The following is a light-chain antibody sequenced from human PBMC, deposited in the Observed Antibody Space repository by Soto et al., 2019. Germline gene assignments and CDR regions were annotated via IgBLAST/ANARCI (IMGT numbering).Light chain of an antibody. CDR1: EDITNY. CDR2: DAS. V-gene: IGKV1-33*01. Sequence: DIQMTQPPSSLSASVVDKVTITCQADEDITNYLNWYQQKAGKAPKLLIYDASNLETGVPSRFSGSGSGTEFTFTISSLQPEDLATYYCQQYDYLPYTFGQGTKLEI. J-gene: IGKJ2*01. CDR3: QQYDYLPYT.